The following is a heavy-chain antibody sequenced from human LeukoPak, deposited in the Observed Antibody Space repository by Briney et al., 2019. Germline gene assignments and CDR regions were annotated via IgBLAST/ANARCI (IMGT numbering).Heavy chain of an antibody. CDR2: INHSGST. CDR1: GGSFSGYY. CDR3: ARHANLYSSGWYVAS. V-gene: IGHV4-34*01. J-gene: IGHJ5*01. Sequence: SETLSLTCAVYGGSFSGYYWSGIRQPPGKGLDGMGEINHSGSTNYNPSLQSRVTISVDTSTTQFSLKLRSVTAADTAVYYCARHANLYSSGWYVASWGQGTLVTVSP. D-gene: IGHD6-19*01.